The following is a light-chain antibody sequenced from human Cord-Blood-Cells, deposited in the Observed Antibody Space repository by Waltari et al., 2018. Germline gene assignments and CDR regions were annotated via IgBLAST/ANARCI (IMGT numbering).Light chain of an antibody. CDR3: SSYTSSSTLV. V-gene: IGLV2-14*01. J-gene: IGLJ2*01. Sequence: QSALTQPASVSGSPGQSITIPCTGTRSDVGGYNYVSWSQQHPGKAPKLMIYDVSNRPSGVSNRFSGSKSGNTASLTISGLQAEDEADYYCSSYTSSSTLVFGGGTKLTVL. CDR1: RSDVGGYNY. CDR2: DVS.